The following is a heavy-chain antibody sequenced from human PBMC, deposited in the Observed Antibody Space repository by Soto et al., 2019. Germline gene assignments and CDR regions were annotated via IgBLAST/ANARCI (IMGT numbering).Heavy chain of an antibody. CDR1: GDSVSSNSAA. D-gene: IGHD6-6*01. V-gene: IGHV6-1*01. J-gene: IGHJ4*02. CDR2: TYYRSKWYN. Sequence: QVQLQQSGPRLVKPSQTLSLTCAISGDSVSSNSAAWNWIRQSPSRGLEWLGRTYYRSKWYNEYAVSVKSRITTNPDTSKIHFSLQLNSVTPEDTAVYYCARGGVSSSSSWSGFDYWGQGTLVTVSS. CDR3: ARGGVSSSSSWSGFDY.